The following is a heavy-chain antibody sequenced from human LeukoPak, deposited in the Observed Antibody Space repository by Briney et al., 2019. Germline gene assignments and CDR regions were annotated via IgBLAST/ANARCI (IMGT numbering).Heavy chain of an antibody. Sequence: ASVKVSCKASGYTFTSYGISWVRQAPGQGLERMGWISAYNGNTNYAQKLQGRVTMTTDTSTSTAYMELRSLRSDDTAVYYCARDWSCSGGSCYLSNFDYWGQGTLVTVSS. V-gene: IGHV1-18*01. CDR2: ISAYNGNT. J-gene: IGHJ4*02. D-gene: IGHD2-15*01. CDR1: GYTFTSYG. CDR3: ARDWSCSGGSCYLSNFDY.